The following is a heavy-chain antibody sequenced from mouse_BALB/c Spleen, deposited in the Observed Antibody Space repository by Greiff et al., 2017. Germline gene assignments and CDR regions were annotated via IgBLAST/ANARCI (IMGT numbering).Heavy chain of an antibody. J-gene: IGHJ3*01. CDR1: GYTFTSYW. Sequence: VKLMESGAELAKPGASVKMSCKASGYTFTSYWMHWVKQRPGQGLEWIGYINPSTGYTEYNQKFKDKATLTADKSSSTAYMQLSSLTSEDSAVYYCASTTSWFAYWGQGTLVTVSA. CDR3: ASTTSWFAY. CDR2: INPSTGYT. V-gene: IGHV1-7*01. D-gene: IGHD2-1*01.